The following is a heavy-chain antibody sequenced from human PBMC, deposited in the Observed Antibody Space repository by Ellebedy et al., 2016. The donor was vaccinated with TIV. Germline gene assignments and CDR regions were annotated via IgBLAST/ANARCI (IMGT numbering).Heavy chain of an antibody. CDR3: ARARGRDEFNSLNEY. D-gene: IGHD5-24*01. CDR2: ISAYNGNT. CDR1: GYTFTNYG. Sequence: ASVKVSXKISGYTFTNYGVNWVRQAPGQGLEWMGWISAYNGNTNYAQKVHGRLTITTDSSTSTAYMELRSLRSDDTAVYYCARARGRDEFNSLNEYWGQGTLVTVSS. V-gene: IGHV1-18*04. J-gene: IGHJ4*02.